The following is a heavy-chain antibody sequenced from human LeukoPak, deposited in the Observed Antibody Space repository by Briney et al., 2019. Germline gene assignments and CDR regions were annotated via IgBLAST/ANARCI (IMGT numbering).Heavy chain of an antibody. CDR2: IYYSGST. Sequence: SETLSLTCTVSGGSISSSSYYWGWIRQPPGKGLEWIGSIYYSGSTYYNPSLKSRVTMSVDTSKNQFSLKLSSVTAADTAVYYCARDLRYSSSWDYWGQGTLVTVSS. CDR3: ARDLRYSSSWDY. J-gene: IGHJ4*02. CDR1: GGSISSSSYY. D-gene: IGHD6-13*01. V-gene: IGHV4-39*07.